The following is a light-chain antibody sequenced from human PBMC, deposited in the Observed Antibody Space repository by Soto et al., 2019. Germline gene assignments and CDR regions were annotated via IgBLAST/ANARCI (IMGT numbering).Light chain of an antibody. V-gene: IGKV1-39*01. Sequence: DIQMTQSPSSLSASIGDRVTITCRASRGINTYVNWYQQKPGKAPKLLIFSASTLQSGVPSRFSGGGSGTDFTFTISSLLPEDFATYYCQQLNSYPLTFGGGTKVDIK. CDR2: SAS. CDR3: QQLNSYPLT. J-gene: IGKJ4*01. CDR1: RGINTY.